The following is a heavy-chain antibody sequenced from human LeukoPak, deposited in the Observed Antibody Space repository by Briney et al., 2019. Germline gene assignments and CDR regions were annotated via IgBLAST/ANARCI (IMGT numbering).Heavy chain of an antibody. V-gene: IGHV3-74*01. CDR2: INSDGSIT. J-gene: IGHJ4*02. CDR1: GFTFRDYW. D-gene: IGHD2-8*02. Sequence: GGSLRLSCAASGFTFRDYWMHWVRQVPGNGLLWVSHINSDGSITDYADSVKGRFTISRDNARNTLSLQMDSLRVEDTAVYYCARNPTGDYDYWGQGALVTVSS. CDR3: ARNPTGDYDY.